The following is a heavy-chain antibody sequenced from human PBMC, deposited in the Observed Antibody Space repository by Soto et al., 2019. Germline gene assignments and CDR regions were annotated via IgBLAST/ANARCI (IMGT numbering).Heavy chain of an antibody. D-gene: IGHD3-10*01. J-gene: IGHJ5*02. CDR2: IYNSGTT. Sequence: QVQLQESGPGLVRPSQTLSLTCTVSGAPISSGGYYWSWIRQHPGKGPEWIGYIYNSGTTFYNPSLGSRITMSLDAAENHVSLELRSVTVADTAVYYCAREPISTPRGVTQVDPWGQGTLVTVSS. CDR1: GAPISSGGYY. CDR3: AREPISTPRGVTQVDP. V-gene: IGHV4-31*03.